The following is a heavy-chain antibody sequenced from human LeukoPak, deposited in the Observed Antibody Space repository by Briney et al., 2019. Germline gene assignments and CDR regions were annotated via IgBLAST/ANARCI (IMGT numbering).Heavy chain of an antibody. CDR2: ISSNGGST. V-gene: IGHV3-64*01. CDR1: GFTFSSYA. Sequence: GGSLRLSCAASGFTFSSYAMHWVRQAPGKGLEYVSAISSNGGSTYYANSVKGRFTISRDNSKNTLYLQMGSLRSEDTAVYYYARVGSTAIPGGDYWGQGTLVTVSS. J-gene: IGHJ4*02. D-gene: IGHD4-11*01. CDR3: ARVGSTAIPGGDY.